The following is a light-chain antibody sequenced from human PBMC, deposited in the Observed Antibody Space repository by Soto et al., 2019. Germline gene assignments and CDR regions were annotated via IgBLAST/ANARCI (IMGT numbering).Light chain of an antibody. CDR1: QSISSW. CDR3: QQYHSYSPT. Sequence: DIQMTQSPSTLSASVGDRVTITCRASQSISSWLAWYQQKPGKAPKFLIYDASSLESGVPSRFSGSGSGTEFSLTISSLQPDDFAIYYCQQYHSYSPTFGQGTKVEI. J-gene: IGKJ1*01. CDR2: DAS. V-gene: IGKV1-5*01.